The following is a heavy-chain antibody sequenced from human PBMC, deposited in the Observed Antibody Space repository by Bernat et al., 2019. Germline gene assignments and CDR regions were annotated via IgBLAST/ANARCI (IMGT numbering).Heavy chain of an antibody. V-gene: IGHV5-51*01. D-gene: IGHD3-22*01. Sequence: EVQLVQSGAEVIQPGESLKISCKGSGYTFTNYRIAWVRQMPGKGLEWMGIINPADSETGYSPSFQGQVTISADKSISTAYLQWSSLKASDTAMYYCARQYYYDSSGNSFDSWGQGTQVTDSS. J-gene: IGHJ4*02. CDR1: GYTFTNYR. CDR2: INPADSET. CDR3: ARQYYYDSSGNSFDS.